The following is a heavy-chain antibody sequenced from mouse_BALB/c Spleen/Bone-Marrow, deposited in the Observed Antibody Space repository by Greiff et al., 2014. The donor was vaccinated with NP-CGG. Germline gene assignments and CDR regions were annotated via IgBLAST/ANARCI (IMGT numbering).Heavy chain of an antibody. D-gene: IGHD1-1*01. CDR1: GFNIKDTY. Sequence: EVKLQESGAELVKPGASVKLSCTASGFNIKDTYMHWVKQRPEQDLEWIGRIDPANGNTKYDPKFQGKATITADTSSNTAYLQLSSLTSEDTAVYYCAIYYYGSSGFAYWGQGTLVTVSA. J-gene: IGHJ3*01. CDR2: IDPANGNT. V-gene: IGHV14-3*02. CDR3: AIYYYGSSGFAY.